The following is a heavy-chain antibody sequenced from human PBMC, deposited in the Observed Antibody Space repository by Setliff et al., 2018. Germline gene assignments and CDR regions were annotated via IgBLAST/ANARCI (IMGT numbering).Heavy chain of an antibody. J-gene: IGHJ4*02. V-gene: IGHV4-38-2*02. Sequence: SETLSLTCTVSGYSISNDYFWGWIRQPPGKGLEWIGSIYHSGSTPYYPSLKSRVTISVDTSKNQFSLNLSSVTAADTAVYYCAKHRSYFDYWGQGTLVTVST. CDR1: GYSISNDYF. CDR2: IYHSGST. CDR3: AKHRSYFDY.